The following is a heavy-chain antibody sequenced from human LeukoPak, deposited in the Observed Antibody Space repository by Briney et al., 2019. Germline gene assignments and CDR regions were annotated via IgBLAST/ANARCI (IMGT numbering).Heavy chain of an antibody. CDR3: AKDTTSAILTATDY. CDR2: ISWNTGTI. CDR1: GFTFDDYA. J-gene: IGHJ4*02. Sequence: GRSLRLSCAASGFTFDDYAMHWVRQAPGKGLEWVSGISWNTGTIGYADSVKGRFTISRDNAKNSLYLQMNSLRVEDTALCYCAKDTTSAILTATDYWGQGILVTVSS. V-gene: IGHV3-9*01. D-gene: IGHD3-9*01.